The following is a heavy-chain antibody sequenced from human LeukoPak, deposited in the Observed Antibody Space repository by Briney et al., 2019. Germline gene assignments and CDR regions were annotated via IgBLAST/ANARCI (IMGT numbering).Heavy chain of an antibody. CDR1: GFTFSSYG. Sequence: GGTLRLSCAASGFTFSSYGMSWVRQAPGKGLEWVSAISGSGGSTYYADSVKGRFTISRDSSKNTLYLQMNSLRAEDTAVYYCAKPLWFGELLTDAFDIWGQGTMVTVSS. D-gene: IGHD3-10*01. CDR2: ISGSGGST. CDR3: AKPLWFGELLTDAFDI. V-gene: IGHV3-23*01. J-gene: IGHJ3*02.